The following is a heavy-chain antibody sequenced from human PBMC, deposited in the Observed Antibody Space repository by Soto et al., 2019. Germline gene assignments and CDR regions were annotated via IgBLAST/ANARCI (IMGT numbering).Heavy chain of an antibody. CDR2: IYYSGST. Sequence: SETLSLTCTVSCGSISSSSYYWDWIRQPPGKGLEWIGSIYYSGSTYYNPSLKSRVTISVDTSKNQFSLKLSSVTASDTAMYYCARDYYGSGSMDVWGQGTTVTVSS. J-gene: IGHJ6*02. CDR1: CGSISSSSYY. CDR3: ARDYYGSGSMDV. V-gene: IGHV4-39*07. D-gene: IGHD3-10*01.